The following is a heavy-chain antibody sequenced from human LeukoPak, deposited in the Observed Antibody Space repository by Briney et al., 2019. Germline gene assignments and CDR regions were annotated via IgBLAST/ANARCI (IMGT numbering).Heavy chain of an antibody. D-gene: IGHD5-18*01. Sequence: QPGGSLRLSCAASGFTFSSYSMNWVRQAPGKGLEWVSYISSSSSTIYYADSVKGRFTISRDNAKNSLYLQMNSLRAEDTAVYYCARDTGDWGIRGYSYGPRADFDYWGQGTLVTVSS. V-gene: IGHV3-48*01. CDR3: ARDTGDWGIRGYSYGPRADFDY. CDR2: ISSSSSTI. J-gene: IGHJ4*02. CDR1: GFTFSSYS.